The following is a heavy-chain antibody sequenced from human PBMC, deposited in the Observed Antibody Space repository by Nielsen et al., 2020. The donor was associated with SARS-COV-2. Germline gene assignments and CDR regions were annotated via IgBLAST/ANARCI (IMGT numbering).Heavy chain of an antibody. Sequence: SETLSLTCTVSGCSISSYYWSWIRQPPGKGLEWIGYIYYSGSTNYNPSLKSRVTISVDTSKNQFSLKLSSVTAADTAVYYCARTPLFGHTVTTDYWGQGTLVTVSS. D-gene: IGHD4-17*01. CDR1: GCSISSYY. CDR2: IYYSGST. V-gene: IGHV4-59*13. J-gene: IGHJ4*02. CDR3: ARTPLFGHTVTTDY.